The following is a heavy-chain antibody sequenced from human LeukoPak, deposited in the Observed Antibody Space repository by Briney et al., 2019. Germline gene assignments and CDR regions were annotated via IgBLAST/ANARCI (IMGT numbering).Heavy chain of an antibody. CDR2: INHSGST. Sequence: MPSETLSLTCAVYGGSFSGYYWSWIRQPPGKGLEWIGEINHSGSTNYNPSLKSRVTISVDTSKNQFSLKLSSVTAADTAVYYCARRLRGYSYGRNHFDYWGQGTLVTVSS. V-gene: IGHV4-34*01. CDR3: ARRLRGYSYGRNHFDY. CDR1: GGSFSGYY. J-gene: IGHJ4*02. D-gene: IGHD5-18*01.